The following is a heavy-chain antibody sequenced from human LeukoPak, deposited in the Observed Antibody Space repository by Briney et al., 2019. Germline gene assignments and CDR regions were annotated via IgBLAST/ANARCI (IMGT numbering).Heavy chain of an antibody. CDR1: GITLSNYG. J-gene: IGHJ4*02. D-gene: IGHD6-13*01. CDR2: ISDRGSRT. V-gene: IGHV3-23*01. Sequence: GGSLRLSCAVSGITLSNYGMSWVRQAPGKGLEWVAGISDRGSRTNYADSVKGRFTISTDHPKNTLYQQMTGLRADDTAVYYCAKKTPGIHPFDSWGQGTLVTVSP. CDR3: AKKTPGIHPFDS.